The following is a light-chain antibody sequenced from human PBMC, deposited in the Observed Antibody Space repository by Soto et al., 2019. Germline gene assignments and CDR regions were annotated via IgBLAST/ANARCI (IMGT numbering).Light chain of an antibody. J-gene: IGLJ1*01. Sequence: QSVLTQPASVSGSPGQSITISCTGTSSDVGGYNYDSWYQQHPGKAPKLMIYEVSNRPSGVSNRFSGSKSGNTASLTISGLQAEDEADYYCSSYTSSITYVFGTGTKVTVL. V-gene: IGLV2-14*01. CDR3: SSYTSSITYV. CDR1: SSDVGGYNY. CDR2: EVS.